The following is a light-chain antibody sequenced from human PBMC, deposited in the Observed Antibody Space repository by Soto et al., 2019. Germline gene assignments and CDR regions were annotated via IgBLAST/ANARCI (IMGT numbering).Light chain of an antibody. CDR3: SSYTSSSTLV. CDR2: DVS. V-gene: IGLV2-14*01. J-gene: IGLJ2*01. CDR1: SSDVGGYNY. Sequence: QSVLTQPASVSGSPGQSITISCTGTSSDVGGYNYVSWYQQHPDKAPKLMIYDVSNRPSGVSNRFSGSKSGNTASLTISGLQAEDEADYYFSSYTSSSTLVFGGGTQLTVL.